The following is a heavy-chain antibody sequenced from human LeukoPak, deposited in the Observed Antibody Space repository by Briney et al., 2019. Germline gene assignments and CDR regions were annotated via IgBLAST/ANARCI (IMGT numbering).Heavy chain of an antibody. CDR1: GFTFDDYA. V-gene: IGHV3-48*03. Sequence: PGRSLRLSCAASGFTFDDYAMHWVRQAPGKGLEWVSYISDRGDTIYYADSVKGRFTISRDNAKNSVSLQMNSLRPDDTAVYYCARLKAGNWGPGTLVSVSS. J-gene: IGHJ4*02. CDR2: ISDRGDTI. CDR3: ARLKAGN.